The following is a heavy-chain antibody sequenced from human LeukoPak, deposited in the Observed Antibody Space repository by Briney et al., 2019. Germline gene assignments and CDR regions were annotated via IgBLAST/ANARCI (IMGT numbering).Heavy chain of an antibody. CDR1: GGSFSGYY. J-gene: IGHJ4*02. V-gene: IGHV4-34*01. CDR2: INHSGST. D-gene: IGHD6-6*01. CDR3: ARGRAARPHFDY. Sequence: KSSETLSLTCAVYGGSFSGYYRSWIRQPPGKGLEWIGEINHSGSTNYNPSLKSRVTISVDTSKNQFSLKLSSVTAADTAVYYCARGRAARPHFDYWGQGTLVTVSS.